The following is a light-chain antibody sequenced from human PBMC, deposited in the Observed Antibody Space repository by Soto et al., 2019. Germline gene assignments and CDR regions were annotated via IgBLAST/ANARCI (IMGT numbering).Light chain of an antibody. CDR1: ASDIATYNH. Sequence: QSVLTQPASVSGSPGQSITISCTGTASDIATYNHVSWYQQHPGKAPKVIIYDVSNRPSGVSSRFSGSKSGNTASLTISGLQADDEADYFGSSYTLTPTLVGGGTQLTV. V-gene: IGLV2-14*01. CDR2: DVS. CDR3: SSYTLTPTL. J-gene: IGLJ2*01.